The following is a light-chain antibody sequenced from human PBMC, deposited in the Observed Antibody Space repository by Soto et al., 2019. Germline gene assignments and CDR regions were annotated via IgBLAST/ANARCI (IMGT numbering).Light chain of an antibody. Sequence: EIVLTQSPGTLSLSPGERATLSCSASQSVSSSYLAWYQQKPGQAPRLLIYGASTRATGIPDRFSGSVSGTEFTLTISSLQSEDFAVYYCQQYNEWPPFTFGQGTRLEI. CDR1: QSVSSSY. CDR3: QQYNEWPPFT. V-gene: IGKV3-15*01. CDR2: GAS. J-gene: IGKJ5*01.